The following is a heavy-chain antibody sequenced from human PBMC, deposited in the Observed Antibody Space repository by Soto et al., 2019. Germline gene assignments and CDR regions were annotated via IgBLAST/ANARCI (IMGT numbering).Heavy chain of an antibody. CDR2: ISSSSSYI. V-gene: IGHV3-21*01. CDR3: ARDRAGTIAVAGMGGDY. CDR1: GFTFSSYS. D-gene: IGHD6-19*01. J-gene: IGHJ4*02. Sequence: EVQLVESGGGLVKPGGSLRLSCAASGFTFSSYSMNWVRQAPGKGLEWVSSISSSSSYIYYADSVKGRFTISRDNCKNSLYLQMNSLRAEDTAVYYCARDRAGTIAVAGMGGDYWGQGTLVTVSS.